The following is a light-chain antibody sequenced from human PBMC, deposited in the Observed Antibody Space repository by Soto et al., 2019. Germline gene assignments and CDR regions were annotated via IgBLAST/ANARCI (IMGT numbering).Light chain of an antibody. CDR3: QQYAGSPRT. V-gene: IGKV3-15*01. CDR2: SAS. Sequence: EIVMTQSPATRSLSPGQRATLSCRASQSVSSKLAWYQQRPGQAPRLLIYSASTRATGIPARFSGSGSGTEFTLTISSLQSEDFAIYYCQQYAGSPRTFGQGTKVDIK. CDR1: QSVSSK. J-gene: IGKJ1*01.